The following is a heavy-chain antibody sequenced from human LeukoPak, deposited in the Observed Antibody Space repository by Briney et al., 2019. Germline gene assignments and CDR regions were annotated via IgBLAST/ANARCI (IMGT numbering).Heavy chain of an antibody. V-gene: IGHV3-33*01. Sequence: PGGSLRLSCAASGFTFSSYVMHWVRQAPGKGLEWVAVIWYDGSNKYYADSVKGRFTISRDNSKNTLYLQMNSLRAEDTAVYYCARGRRVPAAMGNWFDPWGQGTLVTVSS. CDR2: IWYDGSNK. D-gene: IGHD2-2*01. J-gene: IGHJ5*02. CDR3: ARGRRVPAAMGNWFDP. CDR1: GFTFSSYV.